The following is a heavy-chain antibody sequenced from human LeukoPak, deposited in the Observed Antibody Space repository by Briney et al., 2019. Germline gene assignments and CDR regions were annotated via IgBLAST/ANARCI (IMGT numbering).Heavy chain of an antibody. Sequence: GRSLRVSCVASGCNLNNCAMHWVCPAPGKGRAGVAVISYDGNSKYYADSVKGRFTISRDNSKNTLYLQMNSLRPEDTAMYYCARGPGYYYGYYWGQGTLVTVSS. CDR3: ARGPGYYYGYY. CDR1: GCNLNNCA. V-gene: IGHV3-30-3*01. D-gene: IGHD3-22*01. J-gene: IGHJ4*02. CDR2: ISYDGNSK.